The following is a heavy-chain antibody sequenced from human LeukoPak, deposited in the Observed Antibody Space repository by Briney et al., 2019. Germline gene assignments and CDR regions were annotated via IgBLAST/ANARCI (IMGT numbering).Heavy chain of an antibody. J-gene: IGHJ6*02. CDR1: GFTFDDYA. CDR2: ISWNSGSI. Sequence: PGGSLRLSCAASGFTFDDYAMHWVRQAPGKGLEWVSGISWNSGSIGYADSVKGRFTISRDNAKNSLYLQMNSLRAEDTAVYYCARDHHSGSYYIDYYYYYGMDVWGQGTTVTVSS. V-gene: IGHV3-9*01. CDR3: ARDHHSGSYYIDYYYYYGMDV. D-gene: IGHD3-10*01.